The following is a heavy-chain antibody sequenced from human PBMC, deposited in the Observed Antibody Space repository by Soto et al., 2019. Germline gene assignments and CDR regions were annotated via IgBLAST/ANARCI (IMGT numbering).Heavy chain of an antibody. J-gene: IGHJ5*02. V-gene: IGHV3-23*01. D-gene: IGHD3-9*01. CDR1: GFTFSSYA. CDR2: VSRSGDNT. Sequence: GGSLRLSCAASGFTFSSYAMSWVRQAPGEGLEWVSAVSRSGDNTYHADSVKGRFTISRDNSKNTLYLQMNSLRVEDTAVYYCAKDFGHYDILIGYPTYTPSGQGPLGTVSS. CDR3: AKDFGHYDILIGYPTYTP.